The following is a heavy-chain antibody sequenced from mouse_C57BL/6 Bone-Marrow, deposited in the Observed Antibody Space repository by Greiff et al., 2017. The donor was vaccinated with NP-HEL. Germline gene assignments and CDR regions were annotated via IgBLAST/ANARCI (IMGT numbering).Heavy chain of an antibody. V-gene: IGHV1-15*01. Sequence: QVQLKESGAELVRPGASVTLSCKASGYTFTDYEMHWVKQTPVHGLEWIGAIDPETGGTAYNQKFKGKAILTADKSSSTAYMELRSLTSEDSAVYYCTSPNYYGSSYGYWGQGTTLTVSS. J-gene: IGHJ2*01. CDR2: IDPETGGT. CDR3: TSPNYYGSSYGY. CDR1: GYTFTDYE. D-gene: IGHD1-1*01.